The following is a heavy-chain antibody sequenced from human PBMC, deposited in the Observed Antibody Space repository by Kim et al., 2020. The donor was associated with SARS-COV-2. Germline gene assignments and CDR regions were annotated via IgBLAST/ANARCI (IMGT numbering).Heavy chain of an antibody. Sequence: ADSVKGRFTISRDNSKNTLYRQMNSLRAEDTAVYYCASHESGSYSEYFDYWGQGTLVTVSS. D-gene: IGHD1-26*01. V-gene: IGHV3-23*01. J-gene: IGHJ4*02. CDR3: ASHESGSYSEYFDY.